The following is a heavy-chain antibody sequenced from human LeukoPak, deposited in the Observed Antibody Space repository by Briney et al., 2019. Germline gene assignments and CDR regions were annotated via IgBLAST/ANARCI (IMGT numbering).Heavy chain of an antibody. J-gene: IGHJ3*02. V-gene: IGHV1-69*01. D-gene: IGHD2-2*01. Sequence: GSSVKVSCKASGGTFSSYAISWVRQAPGQGLEWMGGIIPIFGTANYAQKFQGRVTITADESTSTAYMELSSLRSEDTAVYYCAVACSSTSCYGVGIWSQGTMVTVSS. CDR2: IIPIFGTA. CDR1: GGTFSSYA. CDR3: AVACSSTSCYGVGI.